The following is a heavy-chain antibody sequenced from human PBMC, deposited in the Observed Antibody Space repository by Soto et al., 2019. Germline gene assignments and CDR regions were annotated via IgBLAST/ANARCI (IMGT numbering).Heavy chain of an antibody. CDR1: GYTFTSYD. CDR3: ATSIAARPPFDY. CDR2: MNPNSGNT. Sequence: QVQLVQSGAEVKKPGASVKVSCKASGYTFTSYDINWVRQATGQGLEWMGWMNPNSGNTGYAQKFQGRVTMTRNTSISTAYMALSSLRSEDTAVYYCATSIAARPPFDYWGQGTLVTVSS. J-gene: IGHJ4*02. V-gene: IGHV1-8*01. D-gene: IGHD6-6*01.